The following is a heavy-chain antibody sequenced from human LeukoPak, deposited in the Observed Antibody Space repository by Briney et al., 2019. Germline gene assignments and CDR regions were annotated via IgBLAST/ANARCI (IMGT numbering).Heavy chain of an antibody. CDR2: IHDSGST. CDR1: GGSISTYY. V-gene: IGHV4-59*01. Sequence: PSETLSLTCTVSGGSISTYYWSWLRQPPGKGLEWIGYIHDSGSTNYNPSLKSRVTISVDTSKKQFSLKLSSVTAADTAMYYCARRLTIGADYFDYWGQGTLVTVSS. CDR3: ARRLTIGADYFDY. J-gene: IGHJ4*02. D-gene: IGHD4-11*01.